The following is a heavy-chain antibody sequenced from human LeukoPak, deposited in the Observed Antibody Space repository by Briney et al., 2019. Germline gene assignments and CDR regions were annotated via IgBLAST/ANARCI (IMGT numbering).Heavy chain of an antibody. CDR1: GFTFSYYW. V-gene: IGHV3-7*01. D-gene: IGHD3-22*01. Sequence: GGSLRLSCAASGFTFSYYWMTWVRQAPGKGLEWVANIKQDGSEKNYVGSVKGRFTISRDNAKKSQYLQMNSLRADDTAVYYCARAHTYDYDSSGLHWGQGTLVTVS. CDR2: IKQDGSEK. CDR3: ARAHTYDYDSSGLH. J-gene: IGHJ4*02.